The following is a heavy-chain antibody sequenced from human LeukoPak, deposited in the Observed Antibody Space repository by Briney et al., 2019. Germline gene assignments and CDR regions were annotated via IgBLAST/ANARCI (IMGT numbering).Heavy chain of an antibody. Sequence: PGGSLRLSCAASGFTFSSYGMHWVRQAPGKGLEWVSVISYDGSNKHYADSVKGRFTISRDNSKNTLYLQMNSLRAEDTAVYYCAKGRAGRLKVRGVMGAFDIWGQGTMVTVSS. CDR2: ISYDGSNK. D-gene: IGHD3-10*01. V-gene: IGHV3-30*18. J-gene: IGHJ3*02. CDR1: GFTFSSYG. CDR3: AKGRAGRLKVRGVMGAFDI.